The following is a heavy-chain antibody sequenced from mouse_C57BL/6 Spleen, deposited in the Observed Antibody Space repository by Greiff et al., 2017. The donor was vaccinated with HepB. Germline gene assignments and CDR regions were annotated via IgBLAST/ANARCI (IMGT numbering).Heavy chain of an antibody. CDR1: GYTFTDYE. V-gene: IGHV1-15*01. J-gene: IGHJ3*01. Sequence: QVQLQQSGAELVRPGASVTLSCKASGYTFTDYEMHWVKQTPVHGLEWIGAIDPETGGTAYNQKFKGKAILTADKSSSTAYMELRSLTSEDSAVYYCTRGEYGPFAYWGQGTLVTVYA. CDR2: IDPETGGT. D-gene: IGHD1-1*01. CDR3: TRGEYGPFAY.